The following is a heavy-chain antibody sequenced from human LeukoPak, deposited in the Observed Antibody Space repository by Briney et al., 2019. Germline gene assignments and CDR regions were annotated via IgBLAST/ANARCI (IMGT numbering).Heavy chain of an antibody. CDR2: ISAYNGNT. V-gene: IGHV1-18*01. CDR1: GYTFTSYG. CDR3: ARDLGEWGVIFFDY. J-gene: IGHJ4*02. Sequence: ASVKVSCKASGYTFTSYGISWVRQAPGQGPEWMGWISAYNGNTKYAQKLQGRVTMTTDISTSTAYMELRSLRSDDTAVYYCARDLGEWGVIFFDYWGQGTLVTVSS. D-gene: IGHD3-16*01.